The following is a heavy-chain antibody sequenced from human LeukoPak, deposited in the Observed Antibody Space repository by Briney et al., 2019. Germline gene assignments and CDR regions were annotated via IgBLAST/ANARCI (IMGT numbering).Heavy chain of an antibody. J-gene: IGHJ4*02. CDR1: GYTFTSYG. D-gene: IGHD6-19*01. CDR3: ARTGYSSGWRIYYFDY. CDR2: ISAYNGNT. V-gene: IGHV1-18*01. Sequence: EASVKVSCKASGYTFTSYGISWVRQAPGQGLEWMGWISAYNGNTNYAQKLQGRVTMTTDTSTSTAYMELRSLRSEDTAVYYCARTGYSSGWRIYYFDYWGQGTLVTVSS.